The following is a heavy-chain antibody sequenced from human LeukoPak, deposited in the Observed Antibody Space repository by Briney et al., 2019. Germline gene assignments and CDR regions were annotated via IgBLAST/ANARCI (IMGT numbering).Heavy chain of an antibody. CDR3: AKDQGSHCYGSGSYPNY. CDR2: ISGSGGST. D-gene: IGHD3-10*01. Sequence: GGSLRLSRAASGFTFSSYAMSWVRQAPGKGLEWVSAISGSGGSTYYADSVKGRFSISRDNSKNTLYLQMNSLRAEDTAVYYCAKDQGSHCYGSGSYPNYWGQGTLVTVSS. V-gene: IGHV3-23*01. J-gene: IGHJ4*02. CDR1: GFTFSSYA.